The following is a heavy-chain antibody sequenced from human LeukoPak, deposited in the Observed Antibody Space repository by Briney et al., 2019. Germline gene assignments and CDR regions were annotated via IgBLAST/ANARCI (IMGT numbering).Heavy chain of an antibody. J-gene: IGHJ4*02. CDR1: GFTFSNYS. Sequence: PGGSLRLSCAASGFTFSNYSMNWVRQAPGKGLEWVSYISGYSITIYYADSVKGRFTISRDNAKKSLYLQMNNLRAEDTAVYYCARDPAHYDLWNGQDFWGQGRLVTVSS. CDR3: ARDPAHYDLWNGQDF. V-gene: IGHV3-48*01. D-gene: IGHD3-3*01. CDR2: ISGYSITI.